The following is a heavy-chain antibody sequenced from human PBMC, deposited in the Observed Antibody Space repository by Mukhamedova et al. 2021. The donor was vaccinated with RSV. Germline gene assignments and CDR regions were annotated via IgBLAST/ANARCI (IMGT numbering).Heavy chain of an antibody. CDR3: AKVGYWSGSYYYMDV. V-gene: IGHV3-30*02. Sequence: TGLEWVAFIRYDETIKYYADSVKGRFTISRDNSKSMLFLQMSSLRHEDTAVYFCAKVGYWSGSYYYMDVWGQGTTVTVSS. CDR2: IRYDETIK. D-gene: IGHD2-15*01. J-gene: IGHJ6*03.